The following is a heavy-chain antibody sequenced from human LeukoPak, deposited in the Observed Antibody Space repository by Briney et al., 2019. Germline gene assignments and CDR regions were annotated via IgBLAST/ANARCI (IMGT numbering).Heavy chain of an antibody. J-gene: IGHJ4*02. V-gene: IGHV3-20*04. CDR1: GFTFDDYG. D-gene: IGHD5-18*01. CDR2: INWNGGST. CDR3: AKQDTAIGGFAY. Sequence: GGSLRLSXAASGFTFDDYGMSWVRQAPGKGLEWVAGINWNGGSTGYADSVKGRFTISRDNAKNSLYLQMNSLRAEDTALYYCAKQDTAIGGFAYWGQGTLVTVSS.